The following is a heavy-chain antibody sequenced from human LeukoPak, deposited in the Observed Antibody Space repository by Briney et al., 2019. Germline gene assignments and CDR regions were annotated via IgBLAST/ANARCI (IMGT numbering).Heavy chain of an antibody. J-gene: IGHJ4*02. CDR1: GYTFTSYG. CDR3: ARDLVPAVMYYFDY. V-gene: IGHV1-18*01. CDR2: ISAYNGNT. Sequence: ASGKLSCTASGYTFTSYGISWVRQAPGQGLGGRGWISAYNGNTNYAQKLQGTVPMTTAASTSTAYMELRSLRSDDTAVYYCARDLVPAVMYYFDYWGQGTLVTASS. D-gene: IGHD2-2*01.